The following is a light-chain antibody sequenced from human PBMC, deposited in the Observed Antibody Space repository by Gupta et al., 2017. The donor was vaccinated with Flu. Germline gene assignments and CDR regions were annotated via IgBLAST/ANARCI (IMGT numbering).Light chain of an antibody. CDR2: GNS. J-gene: IGLJ3*02. Sequence: QSVLTQPPSASETPGQRVTISCSGSRSNVGTYPVNWYQHLPGTAPKLLMYGNSQRPSGVPDRFSGYRSGTSAYLAISGLQAEDEADYYCAAWDDSRNGGVFGGGTKLTVL. V-gene: IGLV1-44*01. CDR3: AAWDDSRNGGV. CDR1: RSNVGTYP.